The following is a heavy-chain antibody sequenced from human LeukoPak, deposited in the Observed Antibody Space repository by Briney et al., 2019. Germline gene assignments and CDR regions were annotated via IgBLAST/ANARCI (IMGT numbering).Heavy chain of an antibody. V-gene: IGHV4-39*07. J-gene: IGHJ1*01. D-gene: IGHD6-19*01. CDR3: ARGTPVAGNEYFQH. CDR1: GGSLSGSRFH. CDR2: LYSGRST. Sequence: SETLSLTCSVSGGSLSGSRFHWGWVRQSPGKGLEWLGSLYSGRSTYQNPSLSSRVTISEDTSKNQFSPKLTSVTAADTAVYYCARGTPVAGNEYFQHWGQGSLVIVSS.